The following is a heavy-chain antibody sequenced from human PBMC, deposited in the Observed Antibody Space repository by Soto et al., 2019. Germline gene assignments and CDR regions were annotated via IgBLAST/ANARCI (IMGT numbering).Heavy chain of an antibody. J-gene: IGHJ4*02. CDR1: SGSIDNVYW. Sequence: ETLSLTCAVSSGSIDNVYWWSWFRQTPGKGLEWIGETSHDGVTNYNPSLEGRVTISIDKSKNQFYLKLNSVTAADTAVYYCARHFVAVVIKGWGYWGQGKLVTVSS. CDR3: ARHFVAVVIKGWGY. CDR2: TSHDGVT. D-gene: IGHD3-10*01. V-gene: IGHV4-4*02.